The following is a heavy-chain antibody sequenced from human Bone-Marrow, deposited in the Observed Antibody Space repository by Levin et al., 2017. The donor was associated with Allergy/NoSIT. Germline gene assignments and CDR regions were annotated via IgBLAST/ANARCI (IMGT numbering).Heavy chain of an antibody. CDR1: GFTVSNNY. CDR3: TGGPSGVRG. CDR2: IYSVGTT. D-gene: IGHD3-16*01. J-gene: IGHJ4*02. V-gene: IGHV3-53*01. Sequence: PGGSLRLSCAVSGFTVSNNYMSWVRQAPGAGLEWVSLIYSVGTTYYADSVKGRFTISRDNSRNTLYLQMNSLRAEDTALYYCTGGPSGVRGWGQGTLVTVSS.